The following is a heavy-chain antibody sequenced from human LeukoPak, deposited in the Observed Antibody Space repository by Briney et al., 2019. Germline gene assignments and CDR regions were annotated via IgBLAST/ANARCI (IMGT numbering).Heavy chain of an antibody. Sequence: SETLSLTCTVSGGSISSGSYYWSWIRQPAGKGLEWIGRIYTSGSTNYNPSLKSRVTISVDTSKNQFSLKLSSVTAADTAVYYCAREGFGVGATEPHFDYWGQGTLVTVSS. CDR2: IYTSGST. D-gene: IGHD1-26*01. J-gene: IGHJ4*02. CDR3: AREGFGVGATEPHFDY. V-gene: IGHV4-61*02. CDR1: GGSISSGSYY.